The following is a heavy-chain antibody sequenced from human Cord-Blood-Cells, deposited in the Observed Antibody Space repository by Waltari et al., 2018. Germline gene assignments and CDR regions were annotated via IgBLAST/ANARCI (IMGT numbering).Heavy chain of an antibody. CDR1: GFTFSSYW. J-gene: IGHJ4*02. V-gene: IGHV3-7*04. D-gene: IGHD3-10*01. Sequence: EVQLVESGGGLVQPGGSLGLSCAASGFTFSSYWTSWGRQAPGKGLEWVANIKQDGSEKYYVDSVKGRFTISRDNAKNSLYLQMNSLRAEDTAVYYCAGGEAEYYFDYWGQGTLVTVSS. CDR2: IKQDGSEK. CDR3: AGGEAEYYFDY.